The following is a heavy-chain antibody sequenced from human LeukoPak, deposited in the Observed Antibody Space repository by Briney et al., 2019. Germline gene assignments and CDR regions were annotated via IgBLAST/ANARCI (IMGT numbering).Heavy chain of an antibody. J-gene: IGHJ4*02. CDR3: ARGDCSGGTCRYWVDY. V-gene: IGHV1-8*01. CDR1: GYTFTSYD. CDR2: MNSNSGNT. D-gene: IGHD2-15*01. Sequence: ASVKVSCKASGYTFTSYDINWVLQATGQGLEWMGWMNSNSGNTGCTQKFQGRVTMTMNTSISTAYMELSSLRSEDTAVYYCARGDCSGGTCRYWVDYWGQGALVTVAS.